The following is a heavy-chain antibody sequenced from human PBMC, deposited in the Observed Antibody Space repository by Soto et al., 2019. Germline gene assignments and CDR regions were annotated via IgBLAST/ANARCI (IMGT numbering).Heavy chain of an antibody. CDR2: IWYDGSNK. D-gene: IGHD1-26*01. Sequence: QVKLVESGGGVVQPGRSLRLSCAASGFTFSNYGMHWVRQAPGKGLEWVAGIWYDGSNKNYADSVKGRFTISRDDSKNPGYLQMSCLRAEDTGVYYCAREWWESWGGQGTEVTV. CDR1: GFTFSNYG. V-gene: IGHV3-33*01. J-gene: IGHJ4*02. CDR3: AREWWESW.